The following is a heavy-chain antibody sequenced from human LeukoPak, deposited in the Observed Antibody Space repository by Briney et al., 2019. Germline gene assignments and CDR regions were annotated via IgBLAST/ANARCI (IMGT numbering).Heavy chain of an antibody. CDR2: IYYSGST. CDR1: GGSISSYY. D-gene: IGHD4-17*01. J-gene: IGHJ4*02. Sequence: SETLSLTCTVSGGSISSYYWSWIRQPPGKGLEWIGYIYYSGSTYYSPSLKSRVTISVDTSKNQFSLKLSSVTAADTAVYYCARGPASSTVRGYFDYWGQGTLVTVSS. V-gene: IGHV4-59*06. CDR3: ARGPASSTVRGYFDY.